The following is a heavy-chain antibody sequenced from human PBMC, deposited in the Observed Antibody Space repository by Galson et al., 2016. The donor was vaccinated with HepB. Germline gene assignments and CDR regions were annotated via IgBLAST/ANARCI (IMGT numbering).Heavy chain of an antibody. Sequence: SLRLSCAASGFTFTFYAMTWVRQAPGKGLGWLSSIAGIGGGIYYADAVKGRFAISRDNSKNTLYLEMNNLRAEDTAVYYCAKYSGWGTRNFDYWGQGTLVTVSS. J-gene: IGHJ4*02. D-gene: IGHD3-10*01. CDR2: IAGIGGGI. CDR3: AKYSGWGTRNFDY. V-gene: IGHV3-23*01. CDR1: GFTFTFYA.